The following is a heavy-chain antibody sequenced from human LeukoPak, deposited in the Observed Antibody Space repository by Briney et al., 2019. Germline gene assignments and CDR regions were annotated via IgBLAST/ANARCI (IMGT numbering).Heavy chain of an antibody. CDR2: ISPNSGDT. V-gene: IGHV1-2*06. Sequence: ASVKVSCKASGYTFTGYFIYWVRQAPGQGLAWMGRISPNSGDTNSAQKFQGRVTMTRDTSINTAYMELSRLGSNDTAVYYCARPSRGIASYYYDMDVWGQGTTVTVSS. CDR3: ARPSRGIASYYYDMDV. CDR1: GYTFTGYF. D-gene: IGHD2-15*01. J-gene: IGHJ6*02.